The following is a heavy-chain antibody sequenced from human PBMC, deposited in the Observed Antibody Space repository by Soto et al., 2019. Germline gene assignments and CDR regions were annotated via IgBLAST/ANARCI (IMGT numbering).Heavy chain of an antibody. D-gene: IGHD3-16*01. J-gene: IGHJ5*02. CDR2: INSDGSIT. Sequence: GGSLRLSCAASGFTFSSFWMHWVRQAPGKGLVWVSRINSDGSITTYADSVKGRFTISRDNAKNTLYLQMDNLRAEDTAHYFCAKPHDFSSRFDPWGQGTPVTVSS. V-gene: IGHV3-74*01. CDR1: GFTFSSFW. CDR3: AKPHDFSSRFDP.